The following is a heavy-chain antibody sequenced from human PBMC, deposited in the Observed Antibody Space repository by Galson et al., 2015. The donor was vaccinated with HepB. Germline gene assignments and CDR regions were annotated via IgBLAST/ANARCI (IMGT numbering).Heavy chain of an antibody. CDR1: GGSFSGYY. V-gene: IGHV4-34*01. J-gene: IGHJ6*02. Sequence: ETLSLTCAVYGGSFSGYYWSWIRQPPGKGLEWIGEINHSGSTNYNPSLKSRVTISVDTSKNQFSLKLSSVTAADTAVYYCARGRGNYYYYGMDVWGQGTTVTVSS. CDR3: ARGRGNYYYYGMDV. CDR2: INHSGST. D-gene: IGHD3-10*01.